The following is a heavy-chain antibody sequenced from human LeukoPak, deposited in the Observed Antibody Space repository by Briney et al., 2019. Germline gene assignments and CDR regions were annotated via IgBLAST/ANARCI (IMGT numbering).Heavy chain of an antibody. CDR2: INHSGST. V-gene: IGHV4-34*01. CDR1: GGSFSGYY. CDR3: ARIMEYRSYGDYYYGMDV. J-gene: IGHJ6*02. D-gene: IGHD5-18*01. Sequence: PSETLSLTCEVYGGSFSGYYWNWIRQPPGKGLEWIGEINHSGSTNYNLSLKSRVSISVDTSKNHFSLKLSSLTAADTAVYYCARIMEYRSYGDYYYGMDVWGQETTVTVSS.